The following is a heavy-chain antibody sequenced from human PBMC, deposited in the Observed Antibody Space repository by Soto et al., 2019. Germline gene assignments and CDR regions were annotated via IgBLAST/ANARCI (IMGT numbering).Heavy chain of an antibody. V-gene: IGHV4-38-2*01. CDR3: AKLRLDSRVGSANYYYGMDV. CDR2: IYHSGST. J-gene: IGHJ6*02. Sequence: TSETLSLPRAVSCYSISSGYYWGWIRQPPVKGLECIGSIYHSGSTYYNPSLKSRVSISGDXSKNQFSLKLSSVTAADTAVYYCAKLRLDSRVGSANYYYGMDVWGQGTTVTVSS. D-gene: IGHD1-26*01. CDR1: CYSISSGYY.